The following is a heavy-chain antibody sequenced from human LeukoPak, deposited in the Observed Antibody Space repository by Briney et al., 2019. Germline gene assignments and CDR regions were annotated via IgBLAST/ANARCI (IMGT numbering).Heavy chain of an antibody. Sequence: PGGSLRLSCAASGFTVSSNYMSWVRQAPGKGLEWVSVIYSGGSTYYADSVKGRFTISRGNSKNTLYLQMNSLRAEDTAVYYCARGERHSSSWYYFDYWGQGTLVTVSS. CDR1: GFTVSSNY. D-gene: IGHD6-13*01. J-gene: IGHJ4*02. CDR3: ARGERHSSSWYYFDY. CDR2: IYSGGST. V-gene: IGHV3-66*01.